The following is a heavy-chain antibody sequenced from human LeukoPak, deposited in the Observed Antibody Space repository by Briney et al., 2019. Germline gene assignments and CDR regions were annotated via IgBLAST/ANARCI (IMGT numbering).Heavy chain of an antibody. V-gene: IGHV1-69*02. Sequence: GASVKVSCKASGYTFTGYYMHWVRQAPGQGLEWMGRIIPILGIANYAQKFQGRVTITADKSTSTAYMELSSLRSEDTAVYYCASYIVGASFYYGMDVWGQGTTVTVSS. CDR3: ASYIVGASFYYGMDV. J-gene: IGHJ6*02. CDR2: IIPILGIA. CDR1: GYTFTGYY. D-gene: IGHD1-26*01.